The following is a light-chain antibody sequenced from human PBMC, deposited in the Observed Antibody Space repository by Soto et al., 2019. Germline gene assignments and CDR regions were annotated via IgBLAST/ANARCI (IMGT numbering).Light chain of an antibody. Sequence: QSVLTQPASVSGSPGQSITISCTGTSSDVGGYNYVSWYQQHPGKVPKPMIYDVTNRPSGISNRFSASKSGNTASLTISGLQAEDEADYYCTSYTSSSTPYVFGGGTKVTVL. CDR3: TSYTSSSTPYV. CDR1: SSDVGGYNY. V-gene: IGLV2-14*01. J-gene: IGLJ1*01. CDR2: DVT.